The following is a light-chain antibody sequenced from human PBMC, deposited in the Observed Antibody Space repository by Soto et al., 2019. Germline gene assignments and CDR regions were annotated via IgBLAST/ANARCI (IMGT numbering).Light chain of an antibody. CDR1: QSISSW. CDR2: DAS. V-gene: IGKV1-5*01. J-gene: IGKJ1*01. CDR3: QQYNSYSWT. Sequence: DIQMTQSPSTLSASVEDRVTITCRASQSISSWLAWYQQKPGKAPNLLIYDASSLESGVPSRFSGSGSGTEFTLTISSLQPDDFATYYCQQYNSYSWTFGQGTKV.